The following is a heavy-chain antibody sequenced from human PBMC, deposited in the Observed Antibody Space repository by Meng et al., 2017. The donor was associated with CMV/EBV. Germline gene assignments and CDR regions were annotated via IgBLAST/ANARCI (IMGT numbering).Heavy chain of an antibody. Sequence: ASGLVFSSFGMSWVRQAPGKGLEWVSAISGSGGNTYYANSVKGRFTISRDNSKNTLDLQLNSLRADDTAVYYCAKTRYSGSYGVDYWGQGTPVTVSS. V-gene: IGHV3-23*01. CDR3: AKTRYSGSYGVDY. D-gene: IGHD1-26*01. J-gene: IGHJ4*02. CDR1: GLVFSSFG. CDR2: ISGSGGNT.